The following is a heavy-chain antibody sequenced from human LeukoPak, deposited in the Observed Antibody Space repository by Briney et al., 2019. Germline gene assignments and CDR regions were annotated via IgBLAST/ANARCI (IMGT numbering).Heavy chain of an antibody. J-gene: IGHJ4*02. V-gene: IGHV3-23*01. CDR3: AKDRKQLGPRGNDY. CDR1: GFTFSNYA. CDR2: ISGSGGST. D-gene: IGHD6-6*01. Sequence: GGCLRLSCAAAGFTFSNYAMSWARQTPRKGLEWVSGISGSGGSTYYADSVKGRFTGSRDNSKTTLFLQMNSLRAEDTAVYYCAKDRKQLGPRGNDYWGQGTLVTVSS.